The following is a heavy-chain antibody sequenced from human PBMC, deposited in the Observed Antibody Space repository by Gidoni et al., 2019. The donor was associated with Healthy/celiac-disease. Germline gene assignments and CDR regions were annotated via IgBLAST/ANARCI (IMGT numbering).Heavy chain of an antibody. V-gene: IGHV4-34*01. Sequence: QVQLQQWGAGLLKPSATLSLTCAVYGGSFSGYYWSWIRQPPGKGLEWIGEINHSGSTNYNPSLKSRVTISVDTSKNQFSLKLSSVTAADTAVYYCARLADDILTGYYNASSYYYGMDVWGQGTTVTVSS. CDR1: GGSFSGYY. J-gene: IGHJ6*02. CDR3: ARLADDILTGYYNASSYYYGMDV. D-gene: IGHD3-9*01. CDR2: INHSGST.